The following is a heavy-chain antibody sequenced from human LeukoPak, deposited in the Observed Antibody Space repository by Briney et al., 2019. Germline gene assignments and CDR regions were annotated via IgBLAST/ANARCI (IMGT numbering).Heavy chain of an antibody. Sequence: GGSLRLSCVGSGFSLSDAAMSWVRQPPGKGLEWVGHIESRSFGGTTNYAAPVKGRFTISRDDSKNTLYLEMNSLKSEDTAVYYCLAQYYRDYWGQGTLVTVSS. D-gene: IGHD3-10*01. V-gene: IGHV3-15*04. CDR1: GFSLSDAA. CDR2: IESRSFGGTT. J-gene: IGHJ4*02. CDR3: LAQYYRDY.